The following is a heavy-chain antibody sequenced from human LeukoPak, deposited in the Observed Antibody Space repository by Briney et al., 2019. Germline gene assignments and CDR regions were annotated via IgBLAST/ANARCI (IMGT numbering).Heavy chain of an antibody. Sequence: PSETLSLTCTVSGGSISRSSYYWGSIRQPPGKGLEWIGSIYDSGTTYYNPSLKSRVTISVDTSKNQFSLKLSSVTAADTAVYYCARQSTGYCSGGRCYGFDSWGQGTLVTVSS. V-gene: IGHV4-39*01. CDR1: GGSISRSSYY. CDR3: ARQSTGYCSGGRCYGFDS. CDR2: IYDSGTT. D-gene: IGHD2-15*01. J-gene: IGHJ4*02.